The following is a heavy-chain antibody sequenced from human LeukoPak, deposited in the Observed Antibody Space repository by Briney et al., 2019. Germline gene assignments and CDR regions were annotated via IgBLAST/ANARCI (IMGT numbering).Heavy chain of an antibody. J-gene: IGHJ6*03. CDR1: GGSFSGYY. CDR2: INHSGST. V-gene: IGHV4-34*01. D-gene: IGHD2-2*01. CDR3: ARVSGYCSSTSCYAYYYYYMDV. Sequence: PETLSLTCAVYGGSFSGYYWSWIRQPPGKGLEWIGEINHSGSTNYNPSLKSRVTISVDTSKNQFSLKLSSVTAADTAMYYCARVSGYCSSTSCYAYYYYYMDVWGKGTTVTVSS.